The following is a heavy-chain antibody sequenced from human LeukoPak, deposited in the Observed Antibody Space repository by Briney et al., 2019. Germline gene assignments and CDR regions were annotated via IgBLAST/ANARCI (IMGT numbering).Heavy chain of an antibody. CDR2: IYYRGST. V-gene: IGHV4-59*12. CDR3: ARIGHQNLDY. CDR1: GGSISSYY. D-gene: IGHD1-14*01. Sequence: PSETLSLTSTVSGGSISSYYWNWIRQPPGKGLEWIGYIYYRGSTNYNPSLKSRVTISVDTSKNQFSLNLRSVTAADTAFYYCARIGHQNLDYWGQGTLVTVSS. J-gene: IGHJ4*02.